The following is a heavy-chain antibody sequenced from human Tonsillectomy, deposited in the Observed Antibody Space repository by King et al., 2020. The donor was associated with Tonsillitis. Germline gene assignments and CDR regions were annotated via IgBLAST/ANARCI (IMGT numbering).Heavy chain of an antibody. V-gene: IGHV4-31*03. CDR3: AGTGATFDS. J-gene: IGHJ4*02. CDR2: IVYSGTT. CDR1: VGSLNSAVDY. Sequence: QLQESGPGLVKPSQNLSLTCTVSVGSLNSAVDYLSWLRPHPGKGLEWVGHIVYSGTTYYNPSLKSRVSISLDTSKSQFSVKVSSVTAADTAVYYCAGTGATFDSWGQGTLVAVSS. D-gene: IGHD1-1*01.